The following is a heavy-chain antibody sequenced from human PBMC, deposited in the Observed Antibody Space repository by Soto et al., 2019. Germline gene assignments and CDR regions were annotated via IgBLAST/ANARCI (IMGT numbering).Heavy chain of an antibody. CDR1: GFTLSNYG. Sequence: GGSLRLSCEASGFTLSNYGIHWVRQAPGKGLEWVAVISFDGTNKRHAESVKGRFTISRDNSKNTMYLQMNSLGPEDTAMYYCARDNASYCSTTSCPVDLWGPGTLVTVSS. D-gene: IGHD2-2*01. V-gene: IGHV3-30*03. J-gene: IGHJ5*02. CDR2: ISFDGTNK. CDR3: ARDNASYCSTTSCPVDL.